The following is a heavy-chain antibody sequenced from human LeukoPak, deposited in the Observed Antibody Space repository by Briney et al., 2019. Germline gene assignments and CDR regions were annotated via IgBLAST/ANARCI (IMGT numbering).Heavy chain of an antibody. CDR1: GYTLTELS. CDR3: ATGRFSGSYYGRFAY. D-gene: IGHD1-26*01. J-gene: IGHJ4*02. V-gene: IGHV1-24*01. CDR2: FDPEDGET. Sequence: GASVKVSWKVSGYTLTELSMHWVRQAPGNGLEWMGGFDPEDGETIYAQKFQGRVTMTEDTSTDTAYMELSSLRSEDTAVYYCATGRFSGSYYGRFAYWGQGTLVTVSS.